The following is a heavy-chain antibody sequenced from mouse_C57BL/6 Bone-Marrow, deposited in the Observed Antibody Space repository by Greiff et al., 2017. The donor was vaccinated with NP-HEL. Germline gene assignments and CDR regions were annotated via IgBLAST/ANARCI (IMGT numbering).Heavy chain of an antibody. D-gene: IGHD1-1*01. CDR1: GFNIKDDY. CDR2: IDPENGDT. CDR3: TSVTTVVADY. V-gene: IGHV14-4*01. J-gene: IGHJ2*01. Sequence: EVKLQESGAELVRPGASVKLSCTASGFNIKDDYMHWVKQRPEQGLEWIGWIDPENGDTEYASKFQGKATITADTSSNTAYLQLSRLTSEDTAVYYCTSVTTVVADYWGQGTTLTVSS.